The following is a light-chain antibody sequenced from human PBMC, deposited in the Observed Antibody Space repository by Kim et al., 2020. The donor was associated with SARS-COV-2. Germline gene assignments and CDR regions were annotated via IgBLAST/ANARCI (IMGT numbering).Light chain of an antibody. CDR3: QQYGRSSLT. Sequence: EIVLTQSPGTLSLSPGERATLSCRASQNVSSSYLAWYQQKPGQAPRFLMYAASRRATGIPDRFSGSGSGTDFTLTISRLEPEDFAVYYCQQYGRSSLTFGGGTKVDIK. V-gene: IGKV3-20*01. CDR1: QNVSSSY. J-gene: IGKJ4*01. CDR2: AAS.